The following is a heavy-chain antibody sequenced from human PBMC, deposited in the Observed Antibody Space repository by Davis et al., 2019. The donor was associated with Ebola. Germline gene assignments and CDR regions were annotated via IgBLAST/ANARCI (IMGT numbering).Heavy chain of an antibody. CDR3: TLLQEHL. CDR2: ITRKRDGATR. CDR1: GFSFSDAW. Sequence: GESLKISCAASGFSFSDAWMNWVRQAPGKGLEWVGRITRKRDGATRDYAVVVKGRFIMSRDDSKNTLYLQMNSLHQGPIGLPPGTLLQEHLWG. J-gene: IGHJ6*01. V-gene: IGHV3-15*07.